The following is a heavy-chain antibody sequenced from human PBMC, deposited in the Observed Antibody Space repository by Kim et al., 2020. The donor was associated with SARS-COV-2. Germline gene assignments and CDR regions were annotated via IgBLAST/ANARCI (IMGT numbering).Heavy chain of an antibody. CDR1: GFTFSDYA. J-gene: IGHJ4*02. V-gene: IGHV3-30*04. CDR3: ARGSGIAVGGTFDY. D-gene: IGHD6-19*01. Sequence: GGSLRLSCAASGFTFSDYAMHWVRQTPGRGLEWLAVVSFDGSNKHYADSLKGRFTISRDNSKNMLYLQMTSLRPEDTALYYCARGSGIAVGGTFDYWGQGTLVTVSS. CDR2: VSFDGSNK.